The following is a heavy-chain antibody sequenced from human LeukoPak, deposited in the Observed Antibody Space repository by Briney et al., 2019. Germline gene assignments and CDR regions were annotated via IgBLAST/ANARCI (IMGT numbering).Heavy chain of an antibody. D-gene: IGHD5-18*01. CDR1: GFTFSDYY. V-gene: IGHV3-11*05. Sequence: PGGSLRLSCAASGFTFSDYYMSWIRQAPGKGLEWVSYISSSSIYTNYADSVKGRFTISRDNSKNSLYLQMSSLRAEDAAVYYCARDRLSPSNNGYTYGSYWDYWGQGTLVTVSS. J-gene: IGHJ4*02. CDR3: ARDRLSPSNNGYTYGSYWDY. CDR2: ISSSSIYT.